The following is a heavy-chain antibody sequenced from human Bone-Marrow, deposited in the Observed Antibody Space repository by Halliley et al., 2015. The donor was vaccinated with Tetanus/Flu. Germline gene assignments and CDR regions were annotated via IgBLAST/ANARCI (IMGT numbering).Heavy chain of an antibody. J-gene: IGHJ6*02. V-gene: IGHV4-59*09. CDR2: ISYGGST. Sequence: LEWIGYISYGGSTNYNPSLRSRGTIPVDMSKNQFSLKRRSVTAADTAVYYCAGGPVGYHYGMDVWGQGTTVTVSS. D-gene: IGHD6-13*01. CDR3: AGGPVGYHYGMDV.